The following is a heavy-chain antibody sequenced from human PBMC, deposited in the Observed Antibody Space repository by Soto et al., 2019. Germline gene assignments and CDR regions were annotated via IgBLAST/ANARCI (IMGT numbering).Heavy chain of an antibody. CDR1: GFSFSDSY. CDR3: ARDRGGYGPPDV. D-gene: IGHD3-10*01. CDR2: ISGSSGYT. V-gene: IGHV3-11*06. J-gene: IGHJ6*02. Sequence: QVQLVESGGGLVKPGGSLRLSCAASGFSFSDSYMSWVRQAPGKGLEWVAYISGSSGYTGYADSVKGRFTISRDNAKNSMDPQMNSLRVEDTAVYYCARDRGGYGPPDVWGQGTTVTVSS.